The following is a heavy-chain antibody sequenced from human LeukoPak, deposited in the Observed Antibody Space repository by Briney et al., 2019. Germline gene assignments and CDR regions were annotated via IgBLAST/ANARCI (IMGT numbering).Heavy chain of an antibody. CDR1: GYTFTSYG. J-gene: IGHJ5*02. CDR3: AQYYYDSSGYYYAWFDP. D-gene: IGHD3-22*01. CDR2: ISAYNGNT. Sequence: GASVKVSCKASGYTFTSYGISWVRQAPRQGLEWMGWISAYNGNTNYAQKLQGRVTMTTDTSTSTAYMELRSLRSDDTAVYYCAQYYYDSSGYYYAWFDPWGQGTLVTVSS. V-gene: IGHV1-18*01.